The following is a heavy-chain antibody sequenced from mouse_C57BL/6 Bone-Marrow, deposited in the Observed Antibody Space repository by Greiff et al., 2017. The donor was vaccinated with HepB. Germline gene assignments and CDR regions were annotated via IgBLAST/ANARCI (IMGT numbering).Heavy chain of an antibody. Sequence: QVQLQQSGAELVKPGASVKISCKASGYAFSSYWMNWVKQRPGKGLEWIGQIYPGDGDTNYNGKFKGKATLTADKSSSTAYMQLSSLTSEDSAVYFCARSSSHYYAMDYWGQGTSGTVSS. V-gene: IGHV1-80*01. CDR3: ARSSSHYYAMDY. CDR2: IYPGDGDT. J-gene: IGHJ4*01. CDR1: GYAFSSYW. D-gene: IGHD1-1*01.